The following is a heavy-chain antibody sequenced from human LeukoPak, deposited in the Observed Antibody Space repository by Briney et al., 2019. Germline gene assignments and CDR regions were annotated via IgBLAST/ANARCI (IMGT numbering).Heavy chain of an antibody. D-gene: IGHD5-12*01. CDR1: GFTFSSYS. CDR2: ISSSSRYI. CDR3: ARDSSGGYDFDY. J-gene: IGHJ4*02. V-gene: IGHV3-21*01. Sequence: EAGGSLRLSCAASGFTFSSYSMNWVRQAPGKGLEWVSSISSSSRYIDHADSVKGRFTISRDNAKNSLYLQMNSLRAEDTAVYYCARDSSGGYDFDYWGQGTLVTVSS.